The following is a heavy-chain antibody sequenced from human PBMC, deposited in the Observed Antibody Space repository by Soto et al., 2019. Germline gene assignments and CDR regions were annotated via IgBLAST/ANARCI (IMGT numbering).Heavy chain of an antibody. Sequence: EVQLVESGGGLVKPGGSLRLSCAASGFTFSNAWMSWVRQAPGKGLEWVGRIKSKTDGGTTDYAAPVKGRFTISRDDSKNTLYLQMNSLKTEDTAVYYCTTDPRGSGWYDVDYWGQGTLVTVSS. D-gene: IGHD6-19*01. CDR2: IKSKTDGGTT. CDR3: TTDPRGSGWYDVDY. J-gene: IGHJ4*02. V-gene: IGHV3-15*01. CDR1: GFTFSNAW.